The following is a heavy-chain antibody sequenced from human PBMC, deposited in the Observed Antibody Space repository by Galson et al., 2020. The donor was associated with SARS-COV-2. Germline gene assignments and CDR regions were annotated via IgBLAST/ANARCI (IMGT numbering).Heavy chain of an antibody. CDR2: INHSGST. J-gene: IGHJ4*02. CDR1: GGSFSGYY. D-gene: IGHD6-19*01. CDR3: ARGRDKGGRGWSPGVDY. Sequence: SETLSLTCAVYGGSFSGYYWSWIRQPPGKGLEWIGEINHSGSTNYNPSLKSRVTISVDTSKNQFSLKLRSVTAADTAVYYCARGRDKGGRGWSPGVDYWGQGTLVTVSS. V-gene: IGHV4-34*01.